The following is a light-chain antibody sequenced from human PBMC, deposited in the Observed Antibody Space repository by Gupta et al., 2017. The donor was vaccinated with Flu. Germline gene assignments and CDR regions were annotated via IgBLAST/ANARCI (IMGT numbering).Light chain of an antibody. J-gene: IGLJ3*02. Sequence: QSVLTQPPSVSAAPGQNVTISCSGSSSNIVNDFVAWYQKFPGTAPKLLIYENDKRPSGIPDRFSGSKSGTPATLGIXGXQTGDEXDYFCGTWDAALAAGVFGGGTKVTVL. CDR3: GTWDAALAAGV. CDR2: END. CDR1: SSNIVNDF. V-gene: IGLV1-51*01.